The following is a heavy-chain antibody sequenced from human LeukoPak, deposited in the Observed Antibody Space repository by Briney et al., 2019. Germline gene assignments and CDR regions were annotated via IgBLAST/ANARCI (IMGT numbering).Heavy chain of an antibody. J-gene: IGHJ4*02. D-gene: IGHD3-10*01. Sequence: SETLSLTCAVYGGSFSGYYWSWIRQPPGKGLEWIGEINHSGSTNYNPSLKSRVTISVDTSKNQFSLKLSSVTAADTAVYYCARDYYGSGSYYKYYFDYWGQGTLVTVSS. CDR2: INHSGST. CDR3: ARDYYGSGSYYKYYFDY. V-gene: IGHV4-34*01. CDR1: GGSFSGYY.